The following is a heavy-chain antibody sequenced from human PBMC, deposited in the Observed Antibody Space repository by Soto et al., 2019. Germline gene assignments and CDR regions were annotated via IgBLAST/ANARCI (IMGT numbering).Heavy chain of an antibody. CDR3: ARESKYAFSLGY. CDR2: SHHSGGT. Sequence: LSLTCAVSGGSISSDRWWSWVRQSPGRGLEWIGESHHSGGTNYNPSLKSRVTISVDKSKDQSSLKLNSVTAADTAVYYCARESKYAFSLGYWGQGTLVTVSS. J-gene: IGHJ4*02. V-gene: IGHV4-4*02. D-gene: IGHD3-16*01. CDR1: GGSISSDRW.